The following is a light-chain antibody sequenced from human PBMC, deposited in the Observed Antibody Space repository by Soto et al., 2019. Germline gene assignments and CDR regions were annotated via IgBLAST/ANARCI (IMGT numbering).Light chain of an antibody. CDR3: SSYTTSSTLV. V-gene: IGLV2-14*01. Sequence: QSALTQPASVSGSPGQSITISCTGTSGDVGGYNYVSWYQQHPGKAPKLMIYDVSNRPSGFSNRFSGSKSGNTASLTISGLRAEDEADYYCSSYTTSSTLVFGGGTKLTVL. CDR2: DVS. J-gene: IGLJ2*01. CDR1: SGDVGGYNY.